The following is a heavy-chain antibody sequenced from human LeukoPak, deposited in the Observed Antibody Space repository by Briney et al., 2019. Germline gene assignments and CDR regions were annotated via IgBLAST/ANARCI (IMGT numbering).Heavy chain of an antibody. V-gene: IGHV3-30-3*01. D-gene: IGHD6-13*01. CDR1: GFTFSSYA. Sequence: GGSLRLSCAASGFTFSSYAMHWVRQAPGKGLEWVAVISYDGSNKYYADSVKGRFTISRDNSKNTLYLQMNSLRAEDTAVYYCARDSSPLTIYSYYGMDVWGQGTTVTVSS. J-gene: IGHJ6*02. CDR2: ISYDGSNK. CDR3: ARDSSPLTIYSYYGMDV.